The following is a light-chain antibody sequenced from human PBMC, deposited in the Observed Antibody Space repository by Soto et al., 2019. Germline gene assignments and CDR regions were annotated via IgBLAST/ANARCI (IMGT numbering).Light chain of an antibody. J-gene: IGKJ4*01. V-gene: IGKV3-11*01. Sequence: EIAMTQSPATLSMPPGEGATLSSRASQSVSSNLAWYQQKPGQAPRLLIYGASNRATGIPARFSGSGSGTDFTLTISSLEPEDFAVYYCQQRSNWPLTFGGGTKVDIK. CDR1: QSVSSN. CDR3: QQRSNWPLT. CDR2: GAS.